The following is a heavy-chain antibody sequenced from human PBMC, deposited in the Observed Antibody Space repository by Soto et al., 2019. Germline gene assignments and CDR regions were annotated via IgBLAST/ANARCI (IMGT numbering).Heavy chain of an antibody. CDR2: VSHSGNT. V-gene: IGHV4-34*01. D-gene: IGHD7-27*01. CDR1: GGSFTGHF. CDR3: ARAKFESTGWHQFDI. J-gene: IGHJ4*02. Sequence: SETLSLTCTVSGGSFTGHFWSCVRQPPGKGLEWIGEVSHSGNTKYYPSLRSRVTLSVDSSKNQISLALTSVTAADTAVYYCARAKFESTGWHQFDIWGQGTLVT.